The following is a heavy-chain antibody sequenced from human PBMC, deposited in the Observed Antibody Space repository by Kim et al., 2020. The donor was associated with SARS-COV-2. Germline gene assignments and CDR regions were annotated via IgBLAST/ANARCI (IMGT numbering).Heavy chain of an antibody. J-gene: IGHJ4*02. CDR3: ARGPYYYDSSGYYYVAGPFDY. V-gene: IGHV4-31*03. Sequence: SETLSLTCTVSGGSISSGGYYWSWIRQHPGKGLEWIGYIYYSGSTYYNPSLKSRVTISVDTSKNQFSLKLSSVTAADTAVYYCARGPYYYDSSGYYYVAGPFDYWGQGTLVTVSS. CDR1: GGSISSGGYY. CDR2: IYYSGST. D-gene: IGHD3-22*01.